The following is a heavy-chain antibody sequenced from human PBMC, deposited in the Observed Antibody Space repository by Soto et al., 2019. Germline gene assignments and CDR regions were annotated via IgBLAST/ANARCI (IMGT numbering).Heavy chain of an antibody. CDR3: AKDPPPITMVRGVIFDY. CDR2: ISGSGGST. CDR1: GFTFSSYA. V-gene: IGHV3-23*01. Sequence: GGSLRLSCAASGFTFSSYAMSWVRQAPGKGLEWVSAISGSGGSTYYADSVKGRFTISRDNSKNTLYLQMNSLRAEDTAVYYCAKDPPPITMVRGVIFDYWGQGTLVTVSS. J-gene: IGHJ4*02. D-gene: IGHD3-10*01.